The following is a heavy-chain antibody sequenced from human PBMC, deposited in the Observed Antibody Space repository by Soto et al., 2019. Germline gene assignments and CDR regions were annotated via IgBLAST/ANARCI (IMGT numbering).Heavy chain of an antibody. D-gene: IGHD3-9*01. V-gene: IGHV1-18*04. CDR3: ARVPTPNQGDYDKNNWLDP. CDR2: ISTHNGNT. Sequence: ASVKVSCKTSGYTFTNYGINWVRQAPGQGLEWMGWISTHNGNTKYAQRVQGRVTMTTDTSTSTAYMELKSLTSDDTAVYYCARVPTPNQGDYDKNNWLDPWGQGTLVTVSS. CDR1: GYTFTNYG. J-gene: IGHJ5*02.